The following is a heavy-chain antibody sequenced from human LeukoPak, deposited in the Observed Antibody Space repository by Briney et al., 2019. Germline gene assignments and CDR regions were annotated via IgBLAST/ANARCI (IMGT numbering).Heavy chain of an antibody. CDR1: GFTFSSYS. CDR3: ATFGVIVRNDYYDY. V-gene: IGHV3-21*03. CDR2: ISSSSSYI. Sequence: GGSLRLSCAASGFTFSSYSMNWVRQAPGKGLEWVSSISSSSSYIYYADSVKGRFTISRDNAKKSLYLQMNSLRAEDTAVYYCATFGVIVRNDYYDYWGQGALVAVSS. J-gene: IGHJ4*02. D-gene: IGHD3-3*01.